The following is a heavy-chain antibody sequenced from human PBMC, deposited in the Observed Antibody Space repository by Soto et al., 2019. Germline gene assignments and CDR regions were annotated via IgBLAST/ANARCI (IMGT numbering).Heavy chain of an antibody. D-gene: IGHD6-13*01. Sequence: GGSLRLSCAASGFTFSSYAMHWVRQAPGKGLEWVAVISYDGSNKYYADSVKGRFTISRDNSKNTLYLQMNSLRSDDTAVYYCARDFGSSWSPQGVDYWGQGTLVTVSS. J-gene: IGHJ4*02. CDR1: GFTFSSYA. CDR2: ISYDGSNK. V-gene: IGHV3-30-3*01. CDR3: ARDFGSSWSPQGVDY.